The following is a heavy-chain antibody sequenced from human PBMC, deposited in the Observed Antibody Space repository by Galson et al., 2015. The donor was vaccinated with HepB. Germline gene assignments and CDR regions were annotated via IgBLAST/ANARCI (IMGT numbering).Heavy chain of an antibody. V-gene: IGHV3-30*18. D-gene: IGHD1-1*01. CDR3: AKASRPVERRAFHY. CDR2: ISYDGSNK. Sequence: SLRLSCAASGFTFSSYGMHWVRQAPGKGLEWVAVISYDGSNKYYADSVKGRFTISRDNSKNTLYLQMNSLRAEDTAVYYCAKASRPVERRAFHYWGQGTLVTVSS. J-gene: IGHJ4*02. CDR1: GFTFSSYG.